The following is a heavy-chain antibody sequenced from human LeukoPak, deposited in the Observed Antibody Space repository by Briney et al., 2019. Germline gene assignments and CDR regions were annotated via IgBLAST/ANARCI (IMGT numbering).Heavy chain of an antibody. CDR1: GFTFARSE. CDR2: SSM. V-gene: IGHV3-48*03. CDR3: ARAGDKGTANWYFDL. Sequence: TGGSLRLSCAAAGFTFARSEMNWVRQAPGKGLEWISSSSMYYADSVKGRFTISRENAKQTLYLQMNSLRPEGTAVYYCARAGDKGTANWYFDLWGRGTLVTVSS. J-gene: IGHJ2*01. D-gene: IGHD2-21*01.